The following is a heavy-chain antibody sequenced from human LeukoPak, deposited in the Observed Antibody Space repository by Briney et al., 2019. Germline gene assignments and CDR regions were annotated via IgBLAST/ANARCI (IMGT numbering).Heavy chain of an antibody. CDR2: IKPDGTEK. CDR3: ARERWGPEY. CDR1: GFTFSDYW. V-gene: IGHV3-7*01. J-gene: IGHJ4*02. Sequence: GGSLRLSCAVSGFTFSDYWMTWVRQAPGKGLEWVANIKPDGTEKHYVDSVKGRFTISRDNAKNSLYLQMNGLRAEDTAVYYCARERWGPEYWGQGTLVTVSS. D-gene: IGHD5-24*01.